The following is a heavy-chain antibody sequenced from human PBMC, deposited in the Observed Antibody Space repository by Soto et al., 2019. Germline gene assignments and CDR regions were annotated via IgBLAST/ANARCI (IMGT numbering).Heavy chain of an antibody. CDR2: INHSGST. J-gene: IGHJ6*02. D-gene: IGHD2-2*02. Sequence: KASETLSLTCAVYGGSFSGYYWSWIRQPPGKGLEWIGEINHSGSTNYNPSLKSRVTISVDTSKKQFSLKLSSVTAADTAVYYCARGTPNIYDYDYYDMDVWGQGTTVTVSS. V-gene: IGHV4-34*01. CDR3: ARGTPNIYDYDYYDMDV. CDR1: GGSFSGYY.